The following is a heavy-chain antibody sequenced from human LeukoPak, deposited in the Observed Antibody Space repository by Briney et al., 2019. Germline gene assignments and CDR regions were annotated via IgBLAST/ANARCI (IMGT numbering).Heavy chain of an antibody. CDR1: GGSIRTYY. Sequence: LETLSLTCTVSGGSIRTYYWSWIRQPPGKGLGWIRYIYTSGSTNYNPSLRSRVTMSLDTSENQFSLKLSSVTAADTAVYYCASGDFYRYYFDYWGQGTLVTVSS. D-gene: IGHD2/OR15-2a*01. CDR3: ASGDFYRYYFDY. V-gene: IGHV4-4*09. CDR2: IYTSGST. J-gene: IGHJ4*02.